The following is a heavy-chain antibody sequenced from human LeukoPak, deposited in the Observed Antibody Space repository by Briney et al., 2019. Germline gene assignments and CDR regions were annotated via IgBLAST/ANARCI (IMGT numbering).Heavy chain of an antibody. CDR2: IRYDRTNK. D-gene: IGHD1-26*01. CDR3: AKESGDHFEAFDI. Sequence: GGSLRLSSAASGFTFSTYGMHWVRQAPGKGLEWVAFIRYDRTNKNYVDSVKGRFTISRDNSKNTLYLQMNSLGAEDTDVYYCAKESGDHFEAFDIWGQGTMVTVSS. J-gene: IGHJ3*02. V-gene: IGHV3-30*02. CDR1: GFTFSTYG.